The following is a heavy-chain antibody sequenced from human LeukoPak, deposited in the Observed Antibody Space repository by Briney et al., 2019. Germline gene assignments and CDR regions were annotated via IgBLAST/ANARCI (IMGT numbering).Heavy chain of an antibody. CDR2: LYVDGST. Sequence: GGSLRLSCAASGLTVSNNYLSWVRQAPGEGLEWVSVLYVDGSTHYADSVKGRFTISRDNSKNMMYLQMNSLRADDTAVYYCARGVSSRHLDYWGQGTLVTVSS. D-gene: IGHD2-8*01. CDR1: GLTVSNNY. V-gene: IGHV3-66*01. J-gene: IGHJ4*02. CDR3: ARGVSSRHLDY.